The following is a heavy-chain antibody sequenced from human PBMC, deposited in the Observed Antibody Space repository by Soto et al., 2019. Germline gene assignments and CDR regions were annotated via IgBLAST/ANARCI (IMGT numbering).Heavy chain of an antibody. Sequence: QVQLVQSGAAVKKPGASVKVSCKASGYTFTSYGIRWVRQAPGQGLEWMGWISAYKGKTNYAEKLQGRVTMTKDTTTSTAYMELRSLRSDDPAVYYCARESSSGCHGYWGQGTLVTVSS. CDR2: ISAYKGKT. D-gene: IGHD6-25*01. J-gene: IGHJ4*02. CDR3: ARESSSGCHGY. V-gene: IGHV1-18*01. CDR1: GYTFTSYG.